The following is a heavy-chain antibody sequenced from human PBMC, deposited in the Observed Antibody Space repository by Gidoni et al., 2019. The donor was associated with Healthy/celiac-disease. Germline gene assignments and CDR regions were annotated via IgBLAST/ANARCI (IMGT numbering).Heavy chain of an antibody. J-gene: IGHJ4*02. Sequence: QVQLVQSGAEVKKPGSSVKVYCKASGGTFSSYAISWVRQAPGQGLEWMGRIIPILGIANYAQKFQGRVTITADKSTSTAYMELSSLRSEDTAVYYCATSSGYSYGYYYFDYWGQGTLVTVSS. CDR2: IIPILGIA. CDR1: GGTFSSYA. V-gene: IGHV1-69*04. D-gene: IGHD5-18*01. CDR3: ATSSGYSYGYYYFDY.